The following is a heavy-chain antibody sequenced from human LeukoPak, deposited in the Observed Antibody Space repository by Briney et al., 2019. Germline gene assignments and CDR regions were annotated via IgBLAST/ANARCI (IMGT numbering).Heavy chain of an antibody. J-gene: IGHJ4*02. CDR3: ARGLSRDRERGYSYGQGLDY. CDR1: GGSFSGYY. D-gene: IGHD5-18*01. CDR2: INHSGST. Sequence: PSETLSLTCAVYGGSFSGYYWSWIRQPPGKGLEWIGEINHSGSTNYNPSLKSRVTISVDTSKNQFSLKLSSVTAADTAVYYCARGLSRDRERGYSYGQGLDYWGQGTLVTVSS. V-gene: IGHV4-34*01.